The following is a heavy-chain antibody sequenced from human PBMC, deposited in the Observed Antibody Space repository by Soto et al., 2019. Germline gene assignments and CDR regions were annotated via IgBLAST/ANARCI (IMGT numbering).Heavy chain of an antibody. D-gene: IGHD3-3*01. J-gene: IGHJ4*02. CDR1: GFTFSGSA. V-gene: IGHV3-73*01. CDR2: IRSKANSYAT. Sequence: GESLKISCAASGFTFSGSAMHWVRQASGKGLEWVGRIRSKANSYATAYAASVKGRFTISRDDSKNTAYLQMNSLKTEDTAVYYCTITYYDFWSGYPFDYWGQGTLVTVSS. CDR3: TITYYDFWSGYPFDY.